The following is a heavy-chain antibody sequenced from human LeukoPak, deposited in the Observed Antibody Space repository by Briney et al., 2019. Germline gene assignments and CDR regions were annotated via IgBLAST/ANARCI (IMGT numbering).Heavy chain of an antibody. D-gene: IGHD2-2*01. V-gene: IGHV3-20*04. CDR3: ARAGVPAATPFEF. CDR2: INWNGGST. CDR1: GFTFDDYG. J-gene: IGHJ4*02. Sequence: GGSLRLSCAAFGFTFDDYGMSWVRQAPGKGLEWVSGINWNGGSTGYADSAKGRFTISRDNAKNSLYLQMNSLRAEDTALYYCARAGVPAATPFEFWGQGTLVTVSS.